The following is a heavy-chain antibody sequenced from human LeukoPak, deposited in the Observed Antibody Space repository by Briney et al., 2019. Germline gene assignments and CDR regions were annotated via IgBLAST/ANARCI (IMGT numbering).Heavy chain of an antibody. CDR1: GFTFSSFA. D-gene: IGHD2-2*01. V-gene: IGHV3-23*01. CDR3: AKDFSSLFYFYR. J-gene: IGHJ4*02. CDR2: ISESGGDT. Sequence: SGFTFSSFAMTWVRQAPGKGLQWVSTISESGGDTYYADSVKGRFTVSRDNSKNTVNVQMNRLRAEDPAVYFFAKDFSSLFYFYRWGQGTLVTVSS.